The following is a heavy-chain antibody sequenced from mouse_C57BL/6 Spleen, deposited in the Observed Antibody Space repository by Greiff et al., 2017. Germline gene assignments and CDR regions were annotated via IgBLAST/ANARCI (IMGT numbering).Heavy chain of an antibody. D-gene: IGHD2-4*01. CDR2: IHPNSGST. CDR3: ARSDYDYDEAMDY. J-gene: IGHJ4*01. Sequence: VQLQQPGAELVKPGASVKLSCKASGYTFTSYWMPWVKQRPGQGLEWIGMIHPNSGSTNYNEKFKSKATLPVDNSSSTAYMQLSSQTSEDSAVYYCARSDYDYDEAMDYWGQGTSVTGSS. V-gene: IGHV1-64*01. CDR1: GYTFTSYW.